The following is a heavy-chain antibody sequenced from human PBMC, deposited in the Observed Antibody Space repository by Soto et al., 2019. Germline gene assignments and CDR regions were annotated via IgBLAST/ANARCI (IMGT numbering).Heavy chain of an antibody. J-gene: IGHJ4*02. D-gene: IGHD3-22*01. CDR3: AKDTYYYDSREGFDY. CDR2: ISYDGDNK. V-gene: IGHV3-30*18. CDR1: GFTFSSYG. Sequence: QVQLVGSGGGVVQPGRSLRLSCAASGFTFSSYGMNWVRQTPGKGLEWVAVISYDGDNKDYADSVRGRFTISRDNSKSTLYLQMNSLRAEDMAIYYCAKDTYYYDSREGFDYWGQGTLVTVSS.